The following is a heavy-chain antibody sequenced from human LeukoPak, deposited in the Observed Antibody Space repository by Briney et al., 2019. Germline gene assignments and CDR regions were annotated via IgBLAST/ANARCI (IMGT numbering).Heavy chain of an antibody. D-gene: IGHD6-19*01. CDR2: MHHSGSA. V-gene: IGHV4-59*12. J-gene: IGHJ4*02. CDR3: ARDDITVYSSGWYNFDY. CDR1: GGSISSYF. Sequence: SETLSLTCTVSGGSISSYFWSWVRQSPGKGLEWIGFMHHSGSANSNPSLKSRVTISMDTSKNQFSLKLSSVTAEDTAVYYCARDDITVYSSGWYNFDYWGQGTLVTVSS.